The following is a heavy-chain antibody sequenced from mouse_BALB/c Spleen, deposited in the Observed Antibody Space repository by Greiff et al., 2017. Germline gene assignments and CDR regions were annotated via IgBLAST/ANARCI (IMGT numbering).Heavy chain of an antibody. CDR2: INPSTGYT. D-gene: IGHD2-1*01. J-gene: IGHJ3*01. Sequence: QVQLQQSGAELAKPGASVKMSCKASGYTFTSYWMHWVKQRPGQGLEWIGYINPSTGYTEYNQKFKDKATLTADKSSSTAYMQLSSLTSEDSAVYYCAYGNYLAYWGQGTLVTVSA. CDR1: GYTFTSYW. V-gene: IGHV1-7*01. CDR3: AYGNYLAY.